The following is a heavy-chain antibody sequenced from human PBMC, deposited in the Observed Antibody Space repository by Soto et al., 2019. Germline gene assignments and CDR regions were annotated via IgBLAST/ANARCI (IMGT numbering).Heavy chain of an antibody. CDR2: VYYDGTT. D-gene: IGHD6-19*01. J-gene: IGHJ6*03. CDR1: GASISSSGYY. Sequence: QVQLQESGPGLVKPSETLSLTCTVSGASISSSGYYWGWIRQPPGKGLEWIGSVYYDGTTYYNPSLESRVFIFVDRSKTQFSLRLSSVTAADTALYYCARVDIEVAGSQGDYYYYYYIDAWGKGTTVTVSS. CDR3: ARVDIEVAGSQGDYYYYYYIDA. V-gene: IGHV4-39*01.